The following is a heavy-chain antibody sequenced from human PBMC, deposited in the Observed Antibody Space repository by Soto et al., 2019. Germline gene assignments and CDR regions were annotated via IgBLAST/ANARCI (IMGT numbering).Heavy chain of an antibody. CDR3: VRDDSLVGITR. D-gene: IGHD1-26*01. CDR2: IGGSDTFT. CDR1: GFTFKNYN. Sequence: EVQLVESGGGLVKPGESLRLSCVASGFTFKNYNMNWVRQAPGKGLEWVSSIGGSDTFTYYADSVKGRFTISRDNAKRTLFLQMNSLRVEDTAVYFCVRDDSLVGITRWGQGTLVAVSS. J-gene: IGHJ4*02. V-gene: IGHV3-21*02.